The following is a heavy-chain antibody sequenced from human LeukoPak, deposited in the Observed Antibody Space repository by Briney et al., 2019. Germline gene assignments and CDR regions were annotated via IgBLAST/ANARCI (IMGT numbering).Heavy chain of an antibody. CDR1: GGSISSYY. V-gene: IGHV4-4*07. CDR3: ARSRYYGSGTYYNTESDAFDI. CDR2: IYTSGST. Sequence: SETLSLTCTVSGGSISSYYWSWIRQPAGKGLEWIGRIYTSGSTNYNPSLKSRVTMSVDTSKNQFSLKLTSVTAADTAVYYCARSRYYGSGTYYNTESDAFDIWGQGTMVTISS. J-gene: IGHJ3*02. D-gene: IGHD3-10*01.